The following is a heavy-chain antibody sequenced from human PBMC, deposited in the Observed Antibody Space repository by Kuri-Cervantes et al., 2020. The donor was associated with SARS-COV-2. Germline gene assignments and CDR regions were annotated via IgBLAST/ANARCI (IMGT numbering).Heavy chain of an antibody. Sequence: SEPLSLTCTVSGGSISSYYWSWIRQPPGKGLEWIGYIYYSGSTNYNPSLKSRVTISVDTSKNQFSLKLSSVPAADTAVYYCASLHYYDSSGYLQRWGQGTLVTVSS. CDR3: ASLHYYDSSGYLQR. D-gene: IGHD3-22*01. J-gene: IGHJ1*01. V-gene: IGHV4-59*08. CDR1: GGSISSYY. CDR2: IYYSGST.